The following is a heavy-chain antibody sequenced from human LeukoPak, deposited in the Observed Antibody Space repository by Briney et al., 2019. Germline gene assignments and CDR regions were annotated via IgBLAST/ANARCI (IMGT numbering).Heavy chain of an antibody. Sequence: ASVKVSCKASGDTFTGDYMHWVRQAPGHGLEGMGWINPNSGGTNYARKFQGRVTMTRDPSISTAYMELSSLRSDDTAMYYCAREWEIVVVPATPAYWGQGSLLTVSS. CDR1: GDTFTGDY. CDR3: AREWEIVVVPATPAY. D-gene: IGHD2-2*01. J-gene: IGHJ4*02. V-gene: IGHV1-2*02. CDR2: INPNSGGT.